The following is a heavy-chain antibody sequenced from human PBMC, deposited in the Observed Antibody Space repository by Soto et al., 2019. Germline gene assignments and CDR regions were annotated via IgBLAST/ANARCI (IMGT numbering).Heavy chain of an antibody. CDR1: GFTLSTTAVG. CDR2: IYWDEDK. Sequence: QITLKESGPTLVKPTQTLTLTCTFSGFTLSTTAVGVGWIRQPPGKALDWLALIYWDEDKRYSPSLKSRLTITKDTSKNQVVLTMTNMDPIDTATYYCVHATPLTTGADYWGQGTLVTVSS. J-gene: IGHJ4*02. D-gene: IGHD4-17*01. CDR3: VHATPLTTGADY. V-gene: IGHV2-5*02.